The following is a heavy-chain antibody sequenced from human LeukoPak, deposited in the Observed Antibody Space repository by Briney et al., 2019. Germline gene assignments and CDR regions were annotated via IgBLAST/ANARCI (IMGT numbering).Heavy chain of an antibody. V-gene: IGHV4-39*07. Sequence: PSETLSLTCTVSGGSISSSSYYWGWIRQPPGKGLEWIGSIYYSGSTYYNPSLKSRVTISVDTSKNQFSLKLSSVTAADTAVYYCARDLAPSSGYYYGFDYWGQGTLVTVSS. D-gene: IGHD3-22*01. CDR2: IYYSGST. J-gene: IGHJ4*02. CDR1: GGSISSSSYY. CDR3: ARDLAPSSGYYYGFDY.